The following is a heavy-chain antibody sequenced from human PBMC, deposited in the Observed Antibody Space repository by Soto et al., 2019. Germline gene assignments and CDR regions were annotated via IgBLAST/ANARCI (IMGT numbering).Heavy chain of an antibody. D-gene: IGHD3-3*01. V-gene: IGHV3-33*01. CDR2: IWYDGSNK. CDR3: ARDLGDTYTDFWSGPLGMDV. Sequence: SLRLSCAASGFTFSSYGMHWVRQAPGKGLEWVAVIWYDGSNKYYADSVEGRFTISRDNSKNTLYLQMNSLRAEDTAVYYCARDLGDTYTDFWSGPLGMDVWGQGTRVT. J-gene: IGHJ6*02. CDR1: GFTFSSYG.